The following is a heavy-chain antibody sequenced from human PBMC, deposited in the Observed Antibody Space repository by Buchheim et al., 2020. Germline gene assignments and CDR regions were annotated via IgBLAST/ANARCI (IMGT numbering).Heavy chain of an antibody. D-gene: IGHD6-19*01. CDR2: IYYSGST. CDR3: ANLHKQWPQPYWFDP. CDR1: GGSISSSSYY. V-gene: IGHV4-39*07. Sequence: QLQLQESGPGLMKPSETLSLTCTVSGGSISSSSYYWGWIRQPPGKGLEWIGSIYYSGSTYYNPSLKSRVTISVDTSKNQFSLKLSSVTAADTAVYYCANLHKQWPQPYWFDPWGQGTL. J-gene: IGHJ5*02.